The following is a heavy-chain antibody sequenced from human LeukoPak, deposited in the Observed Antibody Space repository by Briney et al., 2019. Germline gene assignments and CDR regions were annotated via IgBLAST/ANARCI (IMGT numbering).Heavy chain of an antibody. V-gene: IGHV4-34*01. CDR3: ARGSLAQTGWVDP. D-gene: IGHD3-10*01. CDR1: GGSFSGYY. CDR2: INHSGST. Sequence: SETLSLTCAVYGGSFSGYYWSWIRQPPGKGLEWIGEINHSGSTNYNPSLKSRVTISVDTSKNQFSLKLSSVTAADTAVYYCARGSLAQTGWVDPWGQGTLVTVSS. J-gene: IGHJ5*02.